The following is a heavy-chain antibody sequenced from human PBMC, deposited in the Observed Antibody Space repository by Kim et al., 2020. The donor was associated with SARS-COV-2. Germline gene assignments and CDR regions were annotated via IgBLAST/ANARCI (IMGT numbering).Heavy chain of an antibody. Sequence: GGSLRLSCAASGFTFNNFCMHWVRQAPGKGLEWVAVISYEGSKKHYADSVNGRFTISRDSFKNTMSLQMSGLTAEDTAVYYCAKANVLFWFGKFHDGAFDLWGQGTMVTVSS. CDR1: GFTFNNFC. D-gene: IGHD3-10*01. V-gene: IGHV3-30*18. CDR2: ISYEGSKK. J-gene: IGHJ3*01. CDR3: AKANVLFWFGKFHDGAFDL.